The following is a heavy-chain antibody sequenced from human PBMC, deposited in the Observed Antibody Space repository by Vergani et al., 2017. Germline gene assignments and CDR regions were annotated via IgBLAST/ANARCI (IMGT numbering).Heavy chain of an antibody. CDR3: AKVRPFLGGSYFSSVLDY. D-gene: IGHD1-26*01. CDR1: GFTFSSYA. Sequence: EVQLLESGGSLKQPGGSVRLSCAASGFTFSSYAMSWVRQAPRKGLEWVSAISGSGGSTYYADSVKGRFTISRDNSKNTLYLQMNSLRAEDTAVYYCAKVRPFLGGSYFSSVLDYWGQGTLVTVSS. V-gene: IGHV3-23*01. J-gene: IGHJ4*02. CDR2: ISGSGGST.